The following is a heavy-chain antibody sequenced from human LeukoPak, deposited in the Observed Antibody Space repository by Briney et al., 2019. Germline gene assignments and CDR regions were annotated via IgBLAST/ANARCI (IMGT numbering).Heavy chain of an antibody. CDR2: ISSSSSSI. CDR1: GFTFSSYS. J-gene: IGHJ4*02. V-gene: IGHV3-21*01. CDR3: ARVTGLQLVQGLDY. Sequence: GGSQRLSCAASGFTFSSYSMNWVRQAPGKGLEWVASISSSSSSIYYADSVKGRFTISRDNAKNSLYLQMNSLRAEDTAVYYCARVTGLQLVQGLDYWGQGTLVTVSS. D-gene: IGHD6-13*01.